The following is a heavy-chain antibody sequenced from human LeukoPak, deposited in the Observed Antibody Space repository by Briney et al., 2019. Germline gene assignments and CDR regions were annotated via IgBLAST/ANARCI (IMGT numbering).Heavy chain of an antibody. CDR1: GGSFSGYY. V-gene: IGHV4-34*01. J-gene: IGHJ2*01. CDR3: VRGRKSKSHSYWYFDL. Sequence: SETLSLTCAVYGGSFSGYYWSWIRQPPGKGLEWIGEINHSGSTNYNPSLKSRVTISVDTSKNQFSLKLSSVTAADTAVYYCVRGRKSKSHSYWYFDLWGRGTLVTVSS. CDR2: INHSGST. D-gene: IGHD1-14*01.